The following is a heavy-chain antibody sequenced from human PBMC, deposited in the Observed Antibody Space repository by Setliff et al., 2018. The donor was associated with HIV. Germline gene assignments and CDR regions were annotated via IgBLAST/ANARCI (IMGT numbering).Heavy chain of an antibody. V-gene: IGHV1-69-2*01. CDR2: IFLRNGET. CDR3: TTTYVRDDYNFDF. J-gene: IGHJ4*02. Sequence: ASVKVSCKASGHNSDFCIHWVQRAPGGRLAWMGRIFLRNGETRYSENFQGRLTITADTSIDTAYMDLSSLRSEDTAVYYCTTTYVRDDYNFDFWGQGSLVTVSS. D-gene: IGHD4-4*01. CDR1: GHNSDFC.